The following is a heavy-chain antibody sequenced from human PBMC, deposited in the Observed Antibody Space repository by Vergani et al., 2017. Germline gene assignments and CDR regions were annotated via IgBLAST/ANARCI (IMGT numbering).Heavy chain of an antibody. V-gene: IGHV4-4*07. Sequence: QVQLQESGPGLVKPSETLSLTCTVSGGSISSYYWSWIRQPAGKGLEWIGRIYTSGSTNYNPSLKSRVTMSVDKSKNQFSLKLSSVTAADPAVYYCARTGRYCSSTSCYMGGIDYWGQGTLVTVSS. D-gene: IGHD2-2*02. CDR2: IYTSGST. J-gene: IGHJ4*02. CDR3: ARTGRYCSSTSCYMGGIDY. CDR1: GGSISSYY.